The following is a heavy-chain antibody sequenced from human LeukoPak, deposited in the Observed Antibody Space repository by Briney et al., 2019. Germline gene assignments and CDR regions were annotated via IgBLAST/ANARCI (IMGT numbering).Heavy chain of an antibody. CDR1: NGSFSGYY. CDR3: ARAAWNGGGGFDP. Sequence: SETLSLTCAVYNGSFSGYYWSWIRQSPGKGLEWIGEVNHGGKTNYNPSLRSRVTISIDTSKTHFSLNLRSVTATDTAVYNCARAAWNGGGGFDPWGQGTLVTVSS. V-gene: IGHV4-34*01. CDR2: VNHGGKT. D-gene: IGHD3-16*01. J-gene: IGHJ5*02.